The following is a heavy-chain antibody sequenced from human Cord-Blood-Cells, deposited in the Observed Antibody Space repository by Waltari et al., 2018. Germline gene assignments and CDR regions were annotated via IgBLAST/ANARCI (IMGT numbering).Heavy chain of an antibody. CDR2: TNHSGST. D-gene: IGHD1-26*01. J-gene: IGHJ6*03. V-gene: IGHV4-34*01. CDR3: ARGVGATNYCYYYYMDV. Sequence: QVQLQQWGAGLLKPSETLSLTCAVYGGSFSGYYWSWIRQPPGKGLEWIGETNHSGSTNYNPSRKSRVTISVDTSKNQFSLKLSSVTAADTAVYYCARGVGATNYCYYYYMDVWGKGTTVTVS. CDR1: GGSFSGYY.